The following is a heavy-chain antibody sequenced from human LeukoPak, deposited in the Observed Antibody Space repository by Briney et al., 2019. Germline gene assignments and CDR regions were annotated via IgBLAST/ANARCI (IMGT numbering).Heavy chain of an antibody. CDR3: AKLTTS. CDR2: IKEDGSVK. V-gene: IGHV3-7*03. Sequence: GGSLRLSCTASGFIFSSHWMTWVRQSPGKGLEWVANIKEDGSVKYYVDSVKGRFTISRDNTKNALYLQMNSLRADDTAVYYCAKLTTSWGQGTLVTVSS. CDR1: GFIFSSHW. D-gene: IGHD4-11*01. J-gene: IGHJ4*02.